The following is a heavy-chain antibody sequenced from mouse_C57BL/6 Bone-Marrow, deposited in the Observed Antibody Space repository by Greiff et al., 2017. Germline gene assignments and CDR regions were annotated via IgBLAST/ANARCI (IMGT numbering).Heavy chain of an antibody. CDR2: INPNNGGT. V-gene: IGHV1-26*01. J-gene: IGHJ2*01. D-gene: IGHD1-1*01. CDR1: GYTFTDYY. CDR3: ARDYYGSSWYFDY. Sequence: VQLQQSGPELVKPGASVKISCKASGYTFTDYYMNWVKQSHGKSLEWIGDINPNNGGTSYNPKLKGKATLTVDKSSSTAYMELRSLTSEDSAVYYYARDYYGSSWYFDYWGQGTILPVSS.